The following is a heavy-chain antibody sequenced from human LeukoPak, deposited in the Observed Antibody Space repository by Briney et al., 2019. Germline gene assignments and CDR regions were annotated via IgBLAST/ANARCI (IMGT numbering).Heavy chain of an antibody. V-gene: IGHV7-4-1*02. CDR3: ARDQIAVAGSYNWFDP. CDR2: INTNTGNP. D-gene: IGHD6-19*01. J-gene: IGHJ5*02. CDR1: GYTFTSYA. Sequence: ASVKVSCKASGYTFTSYAMNWVRQAPGQGLEWMGWINTNTGNPTYAQGFTGRFVFSLDTSVSTAYLQISSLKAEDTAVYYCARDQIAVAGSYNWFDPWGQGTLSPSPQ.